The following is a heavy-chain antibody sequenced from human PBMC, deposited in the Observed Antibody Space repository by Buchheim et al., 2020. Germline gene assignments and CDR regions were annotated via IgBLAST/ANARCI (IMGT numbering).Heavy chain of an antibody. V-gene: IGHV3-23*01. CDR1: RFTFSSYA. CDR3: AKGVGATSSYGMDV. CDR2: ISGSGSST. Sequence: EVQLLESGGGLVQPGGSLRLSCAASRFTFSSYAMTWVRQAPGKGLEWVSTISGSGSSTYYTDSVKGRFTISRDNSKNTLYLQMNSLRAEDTAVYYCAKGVGATSSYGMDVWGQGTT. D-gene: IGHD1-26*01. J-gene: IGHJ6*02.